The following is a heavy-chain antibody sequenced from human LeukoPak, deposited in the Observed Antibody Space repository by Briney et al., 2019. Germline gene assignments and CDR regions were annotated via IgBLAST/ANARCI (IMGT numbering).Heavy chain of an antibody. D-gene: IGHD3-3*01. CDR3: ARVEFLEWLLPPFDY. V-gene: IGHV1-18*01. J-gene: IGHJ4*02. CDR2: ISAYNGNT. Sequence: VASVKVSCKASGYTFTSYDINWVRQATGQGLEWMGWISAYNGNTNYAQKLQGRVTMTTDTSTSTAYMELRSLRSDDTAVYYCARVEFLEWLLPPFDYWGQGTLVTVSS. CDR1: GYTFTSYD.